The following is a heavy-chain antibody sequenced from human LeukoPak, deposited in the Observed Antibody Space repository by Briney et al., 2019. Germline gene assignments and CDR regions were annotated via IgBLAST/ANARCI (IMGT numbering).Heavy chain of an antibody. V-gene: IGHV1-46*01. J-gene: IGHJ4*02. CDR1: GYTFTSYY. Sequence: ASVKVSCKASGYTFTSYYMHWVRQAPGQGLEWMGIINPSGGSTSYAQKFQGRVTMTRDMSTSTVYMELSSLRSEDTAVYYCARAGARAVAGSYYFDYWGQGTLVTVSS. CDR3: ARAGARAVAGSYYFDY. CDR2: INPSGGST. D-gene: IGHD6-19*01.